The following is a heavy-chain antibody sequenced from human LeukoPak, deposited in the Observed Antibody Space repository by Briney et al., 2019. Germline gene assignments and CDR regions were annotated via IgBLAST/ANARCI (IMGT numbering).Heavy chain of an antibody. CDR3: TRGPGDGSGNYYVGGH. V-gene: IGHV3-74*01. D-gene: IGHD3-10*01. CDR2: INSDGGST. CDR1: GFTFRSHW. J-gene: IGHJ4*02. Sequence: GGSLRLSCAASGFTFRSHWMHWVRQAPGKGLVWVSRINSDGGSTSYADSAKGRFTISRDNAMNTPYLQMNSLRAEDTAVYYCTRGPGDGSGNYYVGGHWGQGTLVTVSS.